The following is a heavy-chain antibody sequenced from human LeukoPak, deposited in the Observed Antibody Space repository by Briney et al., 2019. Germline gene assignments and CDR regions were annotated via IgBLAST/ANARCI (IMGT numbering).Heavy chain of an antibody. D-gene: IGHD3-3*01. J-gene: IGHJ5*02. CDR2: IYYSGST. CDR1: GGSISSSSYY. CDR3: ARDHRYYDFWSGYSGRGSNWFDP. Sequence: PSETLSLTCTVSGGSISSSSYYRGWIRQPPGKGLEWIGSIYYSGSTNYNPSLKSRVTISVDTSKNQFSLKLSSVTAADTAVYYCARDHRYYDFWSGYSGRGSNWFDPWGQGTLVTVSS. V-gene: IGHV4-39*07.